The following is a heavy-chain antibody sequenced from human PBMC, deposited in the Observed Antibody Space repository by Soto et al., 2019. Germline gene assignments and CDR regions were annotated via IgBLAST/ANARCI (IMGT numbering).Heavy chain of an antibody. CDR1: GFSLTTSGVG. V-gene: IGHV2-5*02. CDR2: IYWDADK. J-gene: IGHJ4*02. D-gene: IGHD3-3*01. CDR3: AHRVLRTVFGLVTTTAIYFDF. Sequence: QITLNESGPTQVKPRQTLTLTCTFSGFSLTTSGVGVGWIRQSPGKAPEWLALIYWDADKRYSPYLKSRLTITKDTSKNQVVLTMADLDPADTATYYCAHRVLRTVFGLVTTTAIYFDFWGQGTPVAVSS.